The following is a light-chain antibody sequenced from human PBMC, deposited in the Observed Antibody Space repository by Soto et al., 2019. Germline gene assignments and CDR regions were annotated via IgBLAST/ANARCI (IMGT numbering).Light chain of an antibody. J-gene: IGLJ2*01. CDR3: VLYMGNGVWV. CDR2: STN. Sequence: QTVVTQEPSFSVSPGGTVTLTCGLSSGSVSTSFYPSWYQQTPGQAPRTLMYSTNIRSSGVPDHFSGSILGNKAALTITGAQADDDSDYYCVLYMGNGVWVFGGGTKLTVL. CDR1: SGSVSTSFY. V-gene: IGLV8-61*01.